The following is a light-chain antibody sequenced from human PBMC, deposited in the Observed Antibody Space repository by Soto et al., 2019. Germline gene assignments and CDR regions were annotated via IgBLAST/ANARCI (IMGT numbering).Light chain of an antibody. CDR1: SSDVGGYNY. V-gene: IGLV2-8*01. J-gene: IGLJ3*02. Sequence: QSVLTQPPSASGSPGQSVTISCTGTSSDVGGYNYVSRYQQYPGRAPKLMIYEVTKRPSGVPDRFSGSKSGNTASLTVSGLQAEDEADYYCSSYAASNNFDVVFGGGTKLTVL. CDR2: EVT. CDR3: SSYAASNNFDVV.